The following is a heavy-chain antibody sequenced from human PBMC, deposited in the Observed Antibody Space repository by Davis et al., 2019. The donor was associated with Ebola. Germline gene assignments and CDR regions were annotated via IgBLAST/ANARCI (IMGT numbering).Heavy chain of an antibody. CDR2: FYYSGST. CDR3: ARGPYRDIVVVVAANYGMDV. D-gene: IGHD2-15*01. J-gene: IGHJ6*04. CDR1: GVSISSSSYY. V-gene: IGHV4-39*01. Sequence: SETLSLTCTVSGVSISSSSYYWGWIRQPPGKGLEWIGSFYYSGSTYYNPSLKSRVTISVDTSKNQFSLKLRSVTAADTAVYYCARGPYRDIVVVVAANYGMDVWGKGTTVTVSS.